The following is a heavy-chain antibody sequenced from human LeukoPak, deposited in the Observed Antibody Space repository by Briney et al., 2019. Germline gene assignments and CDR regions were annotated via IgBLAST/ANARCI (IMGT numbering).Heavy chain of an antibody. CDR1: GFTFSSYA. D-gene: IGHD2-2*01. CDR2: IGVGSGST. Sequence: PGGSLRLSCAASGFTFSSYAMNWVRQAPGKGRDWVSTIGVGSGSTYYADSVKGRFTISRDNSKNTLYLQMNSLRAEDTAVYYCAKGVSSLVPATRVPDYWGQGTLVTVSS. J-gene: IGHJ4*02. V-gene: IGHV3-23*01. CDR3: AKGVSSLVPATRVPDY.